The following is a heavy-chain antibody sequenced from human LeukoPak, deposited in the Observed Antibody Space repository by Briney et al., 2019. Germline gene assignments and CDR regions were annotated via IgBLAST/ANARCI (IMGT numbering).Heavy chain of an antibody. CDR1: GGSISSSSYY. Sequence: SETLSLTCTVSGGSISSSSYYWGWIRQPPGKGLEWIGSVYHSGSTNYNPSLKSRVTISVDTSKNQFSLKLSSVTAADTAVYYCARRDYGDYGYFDYWGQGTLVTVSS. CDR3: ARRDYGDYGYFDY. J-gene: IGHJ4*02. D-gene: IGHD4-17*01. V-gene: IGHV4-39*07. CDR2: VYHSGST.